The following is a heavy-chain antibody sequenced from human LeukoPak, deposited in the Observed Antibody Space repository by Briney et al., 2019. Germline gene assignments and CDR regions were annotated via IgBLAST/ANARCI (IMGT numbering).Heavy chain of an antibody. D-gene: IGHD1-14*01. CDR3: ANHPTEGGY. V-gene: IGHV3-73*01. J-gene: IGHJ4*02. Sequence: GGSLRLSCAASGFTFSGSAMHWVRQASGKGLEWVGRSRSKANSYATAYAASVKGRFTISRDNSKNTLYLQKNSLRAEDTAVYYCANHPTEGGYWGQGTLVTVSS. CDR2: SRSKANSYAT. CDR1: GFTFSGSA.